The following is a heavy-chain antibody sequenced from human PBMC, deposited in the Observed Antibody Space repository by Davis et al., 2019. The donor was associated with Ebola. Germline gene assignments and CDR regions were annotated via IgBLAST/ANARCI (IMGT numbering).Heavy chain of an antibody. CDR3: AREGSRHYYDSSGYGVYYYMDV. CDR1: GFTFSSYS. CDR2: IGWNSGNI. D-gene: IGHD3-22*01. V-gene: IGHV3-21*01. Sequence: GESLKISCAASGFTFSSYSMNWVRQAPGKGLEWVSGIGWNSGNIGYAGSVKGRFTISRDNAKNSLYLQMNSLRAEDTAVYYCAREGSRHYYDSSGYGVYYYMDVWDKGTTVTVSS. J-gene: IGHJ6*03.